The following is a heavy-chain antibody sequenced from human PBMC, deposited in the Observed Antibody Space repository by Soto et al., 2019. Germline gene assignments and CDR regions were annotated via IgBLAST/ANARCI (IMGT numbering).Heavy chain of an antibody. Sequence: ASVKVSCKASGYTFTSYDINWVRQATGQGLEWMGWMNPNSGNTGYAQKFQGRVTMTRNTSISTAYMELSSLRSEDTAVYYCAGVGYCSGGSCYSFYYYYGMDVWGQGTTVTVSS. D-gene: IGHD2-15*01. CDR3: AGVGYCSGGSCYSFYYYYGMDV. J-gene: IGHJ6*02. V-gene: IGHV1-8*01. CDR2: MNPNSGNT. CDR1: GYTFTSYD.